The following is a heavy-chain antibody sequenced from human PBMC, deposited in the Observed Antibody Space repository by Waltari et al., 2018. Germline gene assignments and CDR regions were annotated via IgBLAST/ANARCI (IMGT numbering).Heavy chain of an antibody. CDR3: ARRAKSLYGLGEYYFDY. CDR1: GGSFSGYY. J-gene: IGHJ4*02. CDR2: INHSGST. D-gene: IGHD3-16*02. V-gene: IGHV4-34*01. Sequence: QVQLQQWGAGLLTPSATLSLTCAVYGGSFSGYYWSWIRQPPGKGLEWIGEINHSGSTNYNPSLKSRVTISVDTSKNQFSLKLSSVTAADTAVYYCARRAKSLYGLGEYYFDYWGQGTLVTVSS.